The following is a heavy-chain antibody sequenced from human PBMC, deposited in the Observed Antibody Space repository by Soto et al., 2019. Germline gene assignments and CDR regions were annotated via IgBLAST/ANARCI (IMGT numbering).Heavy chain of an antibody. D-gene: IGHD2-15*01. Sequence: EVQLVESGGGLVQPGGSLRLSCAASGFTLSSYWMYWVRQDPGKGLVWVSRINSDGSSTSYADSVKGRFTISRDNAKNTLYLQMNSLRAEDTAVYYCARVYCSGSSCSNQDYWCQGTLVTVSS. V-gene: IGHV3-74*01. CDR2: INSDGSST. CDR1: GFTLSSYW. J-gene: IGHJ4*02. CDR3: ARVYCSGSSCSNQDY.